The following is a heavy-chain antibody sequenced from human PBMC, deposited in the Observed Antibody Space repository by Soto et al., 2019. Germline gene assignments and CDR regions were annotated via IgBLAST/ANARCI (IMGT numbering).Heavy chain of an antibody. J-gene: IGHJ5*01. CDR2: IYYSGST. CDR3: ARHPTVTTGRWFDP. V-gene: IGHV4-59*01. D-gene: IGHD4-17*01. Sequence: PSETLSLTCTVSGGSMSSYYWSWSRQPPGKGLEWIGYIYYSGSTNYNPSLKSRVTISVDTSKNQFSLKLSSVTAADTAVYYCARHPTVTTGRWFDPWGQGTLVTVSS. CDR1: GGSMSSYY.